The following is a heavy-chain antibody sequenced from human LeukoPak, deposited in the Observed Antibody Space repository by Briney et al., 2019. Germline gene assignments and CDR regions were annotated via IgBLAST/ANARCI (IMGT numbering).Heavy chain of an antibody. V-gene: IGHV4-34*01. CDR1: GGSFSGYY. Sequence: SETLSLTCAVYGGSFSGYYWSWIRQPPGKGLEWIGEINHSGSTNYNPSLKSRVTISVDTSKNQFSLKLSSVTAADTAVYYCARAYNWDDRDLDYWGQGTLVTVSS. D-gene: IGHD1-20*01. CDR2: INHSGST. CDR3: ARAYNWDDRDLDY. J-gene: IGHJ4*02.